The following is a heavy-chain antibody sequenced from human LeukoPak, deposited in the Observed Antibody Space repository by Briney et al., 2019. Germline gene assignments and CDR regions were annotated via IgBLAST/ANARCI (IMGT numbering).Heavy chain of an antibody. J-gene: IGHJ4*02. CDR2: ISSGSSYI. D-gene: IGHD3-10*01. CDR3: ARVRGPQLSYFDY. CDR1: GFTFSTYS. Sequence: PGGSLRLSCAASGFTFSTYSMNWVRQAPGKGLEWVSSISSGSSYIYYADSVKGRFTISRDNAKNSLYLQMNRLRAEDTAVYYCARVRGPQLSYFDYWGQGTLVTVSS. V-gene: IGHV3-21*01.